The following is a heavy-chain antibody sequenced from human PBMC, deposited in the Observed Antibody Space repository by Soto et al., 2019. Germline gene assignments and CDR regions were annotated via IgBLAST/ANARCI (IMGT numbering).Heavy chain of an antibody. D-gene: IGHD3-3*01. Sequence: GGSLRLSCAASGFTFSSYWMHWVRQAPGKGLVWVSRINSDGSSTSYADSVKGRFTISRDNAKNTLYLQMNSLRAEDTAVYYCAKRRERYYDFWSARAPSWFDPWGQGTLVTSPQ. J-gene: IGHJ5*02. CDR1: GFTFSSYW. CDR3: AKRRERYYDFWSARAPSWFDP. CDR2: INSDGSST. V-gene: IGHV3-74*01.